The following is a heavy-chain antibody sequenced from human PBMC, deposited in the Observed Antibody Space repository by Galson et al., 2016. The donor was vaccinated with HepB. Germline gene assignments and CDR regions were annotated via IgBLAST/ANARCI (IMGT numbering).Heavy chain of an antibody. V-gene: IGHV3-30-3*01. CDR1: GFAFSGSA. CDR3: ARDKSFYFYGMDV. D-gene: IGHD3-9*01. J-gene: IGHJ6*04. Sequence: SLRLSCAASGFAFSGSAMHWVRQAPGKGLEWVAAISYHGSDKYYADSVKGRVTISRDNSNNTLYLQMTSLSPEETAVYYCARDKSFYFYGMDVWGKGTTVTVSS. CDR2: ISYHGSDK.